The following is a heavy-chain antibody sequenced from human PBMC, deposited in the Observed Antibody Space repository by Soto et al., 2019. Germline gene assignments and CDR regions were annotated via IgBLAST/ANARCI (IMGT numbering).Heavy chain of an antibody. CDR3: ARDCGGGSCYPALGA. V-gene: IGHV3-53*01. Sequence: EVQVVESGGGLIQPGGSLRLSCAASGFVVSETYMSWVRQVPGRGLQWVSFTYSGGSTYYADSVKGRFTISRDSSRNTLYLQMNSLRVEDTAVYYCARDCGGGSCYPALGAWGQGTLVTVSS. J-gene: IGHJ5*02. CDR1: GFVVSETY. CDR2: TYSGGST. D-gene: IGHD2-15*01.